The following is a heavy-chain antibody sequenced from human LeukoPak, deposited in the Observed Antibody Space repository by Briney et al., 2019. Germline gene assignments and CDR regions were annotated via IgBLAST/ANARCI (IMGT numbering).Heavy chain of an antibody. J-gene: IGHJ4*02. CDR1: GFTFSSYW. D-gene: IGHD3-22*01. CDR2: INSDGSST. Sequence: GGPLRLSCAASGFTFSSYWMHWVRHAPGKGLVWVSRINSDGSSTNYADSVKGRLTISRDNAKNTLYLHMNSLRAEDTAVYYCIRSVYDGSGYYRVLEYWGQGTLVTVSS. CDR3: IRSVYDGSGYYRVLEY. V-gene: IGHV3-74*01.